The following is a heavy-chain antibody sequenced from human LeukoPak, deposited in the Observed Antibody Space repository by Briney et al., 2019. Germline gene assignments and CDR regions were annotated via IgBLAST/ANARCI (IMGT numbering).Heavy chain of an antibody. Sequence: PSETLFLTCTVSGGSISSGGYYWSWIRQHPXKGLEWIGYIYYSGSTYYNPSLKSRVTISVDTSKNQFSLKLSSVTAADTAVYYCARVLSSSWYGAFDYWGQGTLVTVSS. V-gene: IGHV4-31*03. CDR2: IYYSGST. CDR1: GGSISSGGYY. J-gene: IGHJ4*02. CDR3: ARVLSSSWYGAFDY. D-gene: IGHD6-13*01.